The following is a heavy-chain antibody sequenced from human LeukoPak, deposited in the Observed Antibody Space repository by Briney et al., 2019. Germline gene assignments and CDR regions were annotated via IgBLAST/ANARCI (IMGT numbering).Heavy chain of an antibody. CDR2: ISAYNGNT. D-gene: IGHD3-10*01. J-gene: IGHJ4*02. V-gene: IGHV1-18*01. Sequence: ASVKVSCKASGYTFTSYGISWVRQAPGQGLEWMGWISAYNGNTNYAQKLQGRVTMTTDTSTSTAFMELRSLRSDDTAVYYCARVGGLWFGELLTNFDYWGQGTLVTVSS. CDR1: GYTFTSYG. CDR3: ARVGGLWFGELLTNFDY.